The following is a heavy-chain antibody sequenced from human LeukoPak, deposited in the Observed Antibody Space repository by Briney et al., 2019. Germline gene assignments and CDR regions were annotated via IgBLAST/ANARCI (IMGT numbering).Heavy chain of an antibody. Sequence: SETLSLTCTVSGGSISSSSYYWGWIRQPPGKGLEWIGSIYYSGSTYYNPSLKSRVTISVDTSKNQFSLKLSSVTAADTAVYYCAKDQNWEGASWGQGTLVTVSS. D-gene: IGHD1-26*01. CDR3: AKDQNWEGAS. J-gene: IGHJ5*02. CDR2: IYYSGST. V-gene: IGHV4-39*07. CDR1: GGSISSSSYY.